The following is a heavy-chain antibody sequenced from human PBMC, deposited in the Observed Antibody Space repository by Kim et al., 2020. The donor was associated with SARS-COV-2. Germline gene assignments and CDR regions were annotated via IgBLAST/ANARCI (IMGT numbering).Heavy chain of an antibody. V-gene: IGHV3-30-3*01. CDR3: ATHEGTTVTVYYYYGMDV. D-gene: IGHD4-17*01. CDR2: ISYDGSNK. CDR1: GFTFSSYA. Sequence: GGSLRLSCAASGFTFSSYAMHWVRQAPGKGLEWVAVISYDGSNKYYADSVKGRFTISRDNYKNTLYMQMNSLRAEDTAVYYCATHEGTTVTVYYYYGMDV. J-gene: IGHJ6*01.